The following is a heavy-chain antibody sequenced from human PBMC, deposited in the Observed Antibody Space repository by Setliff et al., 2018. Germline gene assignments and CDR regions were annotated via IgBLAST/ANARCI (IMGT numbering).Heavy chain of an antibody. CDR3: ARESATIGEFPLYYFDK. CDR2: FHTGGAT. J-gene: IGHJ4*02. CDR1: GGSISSGGFY. Sequence: SETLSLTCSVSGGSISSGGFYWSWLRQSAGRGLEWIGHFHTGGATDYNLSLKSRVTISLDSSKNQFSLRLSSVTAADAAVYFCARESATIGEFPLYYFDKWGQGIPVTVSS. D-gene: IGHD3-10*01. V-gene: IGHV4-61*09.